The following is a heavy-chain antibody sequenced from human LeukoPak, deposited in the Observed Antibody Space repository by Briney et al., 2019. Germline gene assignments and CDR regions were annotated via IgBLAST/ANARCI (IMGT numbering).Heavy chain of an antibody. CDR1: GFTFSSYA. D-gene: IGHD3-3*01. J-gene: IGHJ4*02. CDR3: AKAYYDFWSGYYTGRLGSDY. CDR2: ISGSGGST. Sequence: PGGSLRLSCAASGFTFSSYAMSWVRQAPGKGLEWVSAISGSGGSTYCADSVKGRFTISRDNSKNTLYLQMNSLRAEDTAVYYCAKAYYDFWSGYYTGRLGSDYWGQGTLVTVSS. V-gene: IGHV3-23*01.